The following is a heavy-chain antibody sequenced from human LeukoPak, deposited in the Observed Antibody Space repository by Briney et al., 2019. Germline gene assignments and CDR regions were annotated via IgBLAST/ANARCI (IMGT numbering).Heavy chain of an antibody. V-gene: IGHV5-51*01. Sequence: GESLKISCKGSGNSFTSYWIGWVRQMPGKGLEWMGIIYPGDSDTRYSPSFQGQVTISVDKSISTAYLQWSSLKASDTAMYYCARLPYYDTSGYLDYWGQGTLVIVSS. CDR1: GNSFTSYW. D-gene: IGHD3-22*01. CDR3: ARLPYYDTSGYLDY. J-gene: IGHJ4*02. CDR2: IYPGDSDT.